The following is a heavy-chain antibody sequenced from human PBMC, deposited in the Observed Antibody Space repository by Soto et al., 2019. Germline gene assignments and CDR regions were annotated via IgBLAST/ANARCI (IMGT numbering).Heavy chain of an antibody. J-gene: IGHJ5*02. D-gene: IGHD6-19*01. Sequence: GGSLRLSCAASGFTFSSYAMHWVRQAPGKGLEWVAVISYDGSNKYYADSVKGRFTISRDNSKNTLYLQMNSLRAEDTAVYYCARDHGGQWLPIGGGFDPWGQGTLVTVSS. CDR3: ARDHGGQWLPIGGGFDP. V-gene: IGHV3-30-3*01. CDR2: ISYDGSNK. CDR1: GFTFSSYA.